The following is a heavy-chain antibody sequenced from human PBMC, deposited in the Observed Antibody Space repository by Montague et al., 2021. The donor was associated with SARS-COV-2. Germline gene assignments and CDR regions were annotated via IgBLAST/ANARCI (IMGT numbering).Heavy chain of an antibody. J-gene: IGHJ4*02. D-gene: IGHD2-15*01. CDR2: ISGSGGST. CDR3: AKDADPVVVAAKPDY. V-gene: IGHV3-23*01. CDR1: GFTFSRYA. Sequence: SRSLSCAASGFTFSRYAISLFRQAPGKGLEWVSAISGSGGSTYYADSVKGRFTISRDNSTNTLYLQMNSLRAEDTAVYYCAKDADPVVVAAKPDYWGQGTLVTISS.